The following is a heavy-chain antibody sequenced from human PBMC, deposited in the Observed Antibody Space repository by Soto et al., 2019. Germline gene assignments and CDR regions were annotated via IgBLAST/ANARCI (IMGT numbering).Heavy chain of an antibody. CDR2: IYPGDSDT. J-gene: IGHJ4*02. CDR1: GYYFPHSW. V-gene: IGHV5-51*01. CDR3: TRGGYCSTKRCWLDS. D-gene: IGHD2-2*01. Sequence: GESLKISCEGSGYYFPHSWIAWVRQMPGKGLEWMGSIYPGDSDTRYSPSFEGQVTISADRSISSAYLQWSSLQTSDTAIYYCTRGGYCSTKRCWLDSWGQGTLVTVSS.